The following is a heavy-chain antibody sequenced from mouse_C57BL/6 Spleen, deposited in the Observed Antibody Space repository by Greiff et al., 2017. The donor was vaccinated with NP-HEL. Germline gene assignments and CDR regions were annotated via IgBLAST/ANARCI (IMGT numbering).Heavy chain of an antibody. CDR1: GYSFTGYF. Sequence: VQLQQSGPELVKPGDSVKISCKASGYSFTGYFMNWVMQSHGKSLEWIGRINPYNGDTFYNQKFKGKATLTVDKSSSTAHMELRSLTSEDSAVYYCARSFYDYDGDYFDYWGQGTTLTVSS. D-gene: IGHD2-4*01. V-gene: IGHV1-20*01. CDR3: ARSFYDYDGDYFDY. CDR2: INPYNGDT. J-gene: IGHJ2*01.